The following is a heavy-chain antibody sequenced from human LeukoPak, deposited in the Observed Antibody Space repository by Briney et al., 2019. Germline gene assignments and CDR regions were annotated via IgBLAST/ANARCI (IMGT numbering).Heavy chain of an antibody. V-gene: IGHV3-11*04. J-gene: IGHJ4*02. D-gene: IGHD2-2*01. CDR1: GFTSSDYY. CDR2: ISSSGSII. CDR3: ARDGQVVPAADPLDY. Sequence: GGSLRLSCAASGFTSSDYYMSWIRQTPGKGLQWVSYISSSGSIIYYADSVRGRFTISRDNAKNSLYLQMNSLRAEDTAVYYCARDGQVVPAADPLDYWGQGTLVTVSS.